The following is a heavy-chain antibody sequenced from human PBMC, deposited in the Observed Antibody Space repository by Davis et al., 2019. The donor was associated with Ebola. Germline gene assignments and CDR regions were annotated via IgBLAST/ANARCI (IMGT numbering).Heavy chain of an antibody. CDR3: ARGWLRTGFDC. J-gene: IGHJ4*02. CDR2: TYYSSKWYN. Sequence: HSQTLSLTCAIPGDSVPSGGWNWIRQSPPRGLEWLGRTYYSSKWYNDYAVSLNGRIAINPDTSKNQFSLHLNSVTPEDTAVYYCARGWLRTGFDCWGQGTLVTVSS. CDR1: GDSVPSGG. V-gene: IGHV6-1*01. D-gene: IGHD3/OR15-3a*01.